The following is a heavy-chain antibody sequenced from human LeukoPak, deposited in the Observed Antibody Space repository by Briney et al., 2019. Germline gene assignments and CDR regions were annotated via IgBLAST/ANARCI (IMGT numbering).Heavy chain of an antibody. J-gene: IGHJ4*02. V-gene: IGHV3-21*01. CDR3: ARAAGGRWELLLGIGTDFDY. CDR1: GFTVSSNY. Sequence: KTGGSLRLSCAASGFTVSSNYMSWVRQAPGKGLEWVSSISSSSSYIYYADSVKGRFTISRDNAKNSLYLQMNSLRAEDTAVYYCARAAGGRWELLLGIGTDFDYWGQGTLVTVSS. D-gene: IGHD1-26*01. CDR2: ISSSSSYI.